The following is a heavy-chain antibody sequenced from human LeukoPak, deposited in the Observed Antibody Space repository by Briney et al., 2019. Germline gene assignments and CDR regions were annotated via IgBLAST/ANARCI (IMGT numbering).Heavy chain of an antibody. CDR3: ARDQLYCTGGTCYFDY. V-gene: IGHV3-53*01. D-gene: IGHD2-8*02. CDR2: IYTGGST. J-gene: IGHJ4*02. Sequence: GGSLRLSCAASGFTGSSNYMSWVRQAPGKGLEWVSIIYTGGSTYYADSVKGRFTISRDNSKNTLFLQMNSLRAEDTAVYYCARDQLYCTGGTCYFDYWGQGTLVTVSS. CDR1: GFTGSSNY.